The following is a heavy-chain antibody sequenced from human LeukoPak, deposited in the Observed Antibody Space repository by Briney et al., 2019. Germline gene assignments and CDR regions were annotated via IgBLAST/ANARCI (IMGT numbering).Heavy chain of an antibody. CDR2: MYYSGST. CDR3: VGAAAGQLFDY. Sequence: SETLSLTCTVSGGSISSHYWGWIRQPPGKGLEWIGYMYYSGSTNYNPSLKSRVTMSVDTSKNQFSLKLASVTAADTAVYYCVGAAAGQLFDYWGQGTLVTVSS. V-gene: IGHV4-59*11. J-gene: IGHJ4*02. D-gene: IGHD6-13*01. CDR1: GGSISSHY.